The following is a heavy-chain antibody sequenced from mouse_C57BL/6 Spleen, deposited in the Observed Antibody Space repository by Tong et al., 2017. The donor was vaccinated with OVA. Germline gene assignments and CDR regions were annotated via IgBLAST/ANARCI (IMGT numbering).Heavy chain of an antibody. Sequence: VQLQESGPGLVAPSQSLSITCTVSGFSLTSYGVHWVRQPPGKGLEWLGVIWAGGSTNYNSALMSRLSISKDNSKSQVIIKMNRMQTDDTDMYYCAREDYGNYGAWFAYWGQGTLVTVSA. D-gene: IGHD2-1*01. V-gene: IGHV2-9*02. CDR2: IWAGGST. J-gene: IGHJ3*01. CDR3: AREDYGNYGAWFAY. CDR1: GFSLTSYG.